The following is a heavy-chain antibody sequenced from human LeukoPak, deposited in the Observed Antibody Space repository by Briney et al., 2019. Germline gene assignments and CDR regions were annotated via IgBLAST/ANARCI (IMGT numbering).Heavy chain of an antibody. Sequence: GGSLRLSCAPSGFTFSRHGMHWVREAPGKGLEWGGIISNDGSRKYYAHSVEGRFTISRDNSKNTLYLQMDSLRAEDTAVYYCARDFGGGASFYYYGMDVWGQGTTVTVSS. CDR1: GFTFSRHG. CDR3: ARDFGGGASFYYYGMDV. V-gene: IGHV3-30*03. CDR2: ISNDGSRK. J-gene: IGHJ6*02. D-gene: IGHD1-26*01.